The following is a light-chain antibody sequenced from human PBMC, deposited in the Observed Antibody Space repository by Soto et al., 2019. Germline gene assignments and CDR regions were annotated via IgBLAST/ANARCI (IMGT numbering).Light chain of an antibody. CDR3: LQYNFYPHT. Sequence: DIQMTQTPSTLSASVGDRVTITCRASQNINRWLAWYQQRPVKAPNLLIHKASTLEVGVPSRFSGSASGTEFTLNISSLQPDEFAVYFCLQYNFYPHTFGGGTKVEIK. CDR2: KAS. V-gene: IGKV1-5*03. J-gene: IGKJ4*01. CDR1: QNINRW.